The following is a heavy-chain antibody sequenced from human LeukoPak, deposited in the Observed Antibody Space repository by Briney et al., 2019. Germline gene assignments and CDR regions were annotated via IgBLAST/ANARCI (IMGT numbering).Heavy chain of an antibody. Sequence: GRSLRLSCAASEFTFSRYAMHWVRQAPGKGLEWLAVISYHGVDKFYRASVRGRFTIPRDNVDNSLFLQLDNLTPDDSGVYFCARAVPTIHHMDVWGKGTTVIVSS. CDR2: ISYHGVDK. J-gene: IGHJ6*03. V-gene: IGHV3-30*04. D-gene: IGHD5-24*01. CDR3: ARAVPTIHHMDV. CDR1: EFTFSRYA.